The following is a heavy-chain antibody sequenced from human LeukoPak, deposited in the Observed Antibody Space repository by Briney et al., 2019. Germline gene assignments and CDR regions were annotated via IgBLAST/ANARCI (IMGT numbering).Heavy chain of an antibody. J-gene: IGHJ4*02. V-gene: IGHV1-2*02. CDR1: GYTFTSYD. Sequence: ASVKVSCKASGYTFTSYDINWVRQATGQGLEWMGWMNPNSGGTNYAQKFQGRVTMTRDTSISTAYMELSRLRSDDTAVYYCARVREHNDYWGQGTLVTVSS. CDR3: ARVREHNDY. D-gene: IGHD1/OR15-1a*01. CDR2: MNPNSGGT.